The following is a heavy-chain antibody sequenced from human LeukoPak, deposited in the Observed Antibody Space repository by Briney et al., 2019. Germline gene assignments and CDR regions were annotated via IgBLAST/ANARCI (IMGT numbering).Heavy chain of an antibody. Sequence: GGSLRLSCTASGFIFSTYGMHWVRQAPGKGLEWVAFIWSEGTNKYYADSVKGRFTISRDNSKNTLYLQTSSLRGEDTAVYYCAKGNKGWRFEYWGQGTLVTVSS. D-gene: IGHD6-19*01. CDR2: IWSEGTNK. J-gene: IGHJ4*02. CDR3: AKGNKGWRFEY. V-gene: IGHV3-30*02. CDR1: GFIFSTYG.